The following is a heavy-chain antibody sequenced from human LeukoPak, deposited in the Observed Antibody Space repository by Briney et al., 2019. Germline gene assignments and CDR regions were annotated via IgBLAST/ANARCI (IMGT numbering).Heavy chain of an antibody. Sequence: GESLKIPCKGSGYSFTSYWIGWVRQMPGKGLEWMGIIYPGDSDTRYSPSFQGQGTISADKSISTAYLQWSSLKASDTAMYYCARRRRRYCSGGSCYWSAFDIWGQGTMVTVSS. CDR1: GYSFTSYW. D-gene: IGHD2-15*01. V-gene: IGHV5-51*01. CDR2: IYPGDSDT. J-gene: IGHJ3*02. CDR3: ARRRRRYCSGGSCYWSAFDI.